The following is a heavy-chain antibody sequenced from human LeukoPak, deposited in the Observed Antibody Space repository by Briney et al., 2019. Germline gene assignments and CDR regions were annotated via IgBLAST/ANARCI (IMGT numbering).Heavy chain of an antibody. J-gene: IGHJ3*02. V-gene: IGHV4-34*01. CDR3: ARHCCSGPAKRVFDI. Sequence: SETLSLTCAVYGGSFSDYHWGWVRQPPGKGLEWIGTISYSGNTDYNPSLRSRVTISVDTSNNQFSLRLGSVTAADTAVYHCARHCCSGPAKRVFDIWGQGTMVTVSS. CDR2: ISYSGNT. CDR1: GGSFSDYH. D-gene: IGHD2-15*01.